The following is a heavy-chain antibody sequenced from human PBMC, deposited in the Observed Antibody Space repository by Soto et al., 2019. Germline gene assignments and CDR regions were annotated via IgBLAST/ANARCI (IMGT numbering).Heavy chain of an antibody. Sequence: SETLSLTCTVSGVSISSYYWNWIRQTPGKGLEWIGYIYYTGSTYYNPSLRSRVTMSIDTSQSQFSLNLASVTTADTAVYYCASRRVGFSFDYWGQGTLVTVSS. D-gene: IGHD6-25*01. V-gene: IGHV4-59*01. CDR1: GVSISSYY. CDR3: ASRRVGFSFDY. CDR2: IYYTGST. J-gene: IGHJ4*02.